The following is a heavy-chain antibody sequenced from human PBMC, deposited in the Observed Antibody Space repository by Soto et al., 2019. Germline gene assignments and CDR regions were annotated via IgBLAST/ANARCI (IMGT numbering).Heavy chain of an antibody. D-gene: IGHD5-12*01. V-gene: IGHV4-59*01. CDR2: IYYSGST. CDR1: GDSISSYY. J-gene: IGHJ4*02. CDR3: ARGSGYSGYDPYDY. Sequence: SETLSLTCTVSGDSISSYYWSWIRQPPGKGLEWIGYIYYSGSTNYNPSLKSRVTISVDTSKNQFSLKLSSVTAADTAVYYCARGSGYSGYDPYDYWGQGTLVTVSS.